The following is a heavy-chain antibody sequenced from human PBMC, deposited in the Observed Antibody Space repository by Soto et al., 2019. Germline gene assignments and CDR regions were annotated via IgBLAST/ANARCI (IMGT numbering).Heavy chain of an antibody. D-gene: IGHD3-22*01. Sequence: GGSLRLSCAASGFTFSSYGMHWVRQAPGKGLEWVAVISYDGSNKYYADSVKGRFTISRDNSKNTLYLQMNSLRAEDTAVYYCAQSYRRRGYWYFQHWGQGTLVTVSS. V-gene: IGHV3-30*18. CDR3: AQSYRRRGYWYFQH. CDR2: ISYDGSNK. CDR1: GFTFSSYG. J-gene: IGHJ1*01.